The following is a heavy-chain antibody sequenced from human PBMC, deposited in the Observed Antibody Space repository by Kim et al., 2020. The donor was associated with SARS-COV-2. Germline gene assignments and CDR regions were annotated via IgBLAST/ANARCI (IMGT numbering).Heavy chain of an antibody. J-gene: IGHJ6*02. D-gene: IGHD2-15*01. V-gene: IGHV1-8*01. CDR3: ARGPGVDDGWYYYGMDV. Sequence: ASVKVSCKASGYTFTSYDINWVRQATGQGLEWMGWMNPNSGNTGYAQKFQGRVTMTRNTSISTAYMELSSLRSEDTAVYYCARGPGVDDGWYYYGMDVWGQGTTVTVSS. CDR1: GYTFTSYD. CDR2: MNPNSGNT.